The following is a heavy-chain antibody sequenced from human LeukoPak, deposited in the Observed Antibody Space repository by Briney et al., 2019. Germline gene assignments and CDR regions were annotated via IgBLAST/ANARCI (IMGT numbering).Heavy chain of an antibody. CDR3: ASTPSLTYCGGDCYSGPLGD. CDR2: ISAHNGNT. J-gene: IGHJ4*02. D-gene: IGHD2-21*02. Sequence: GASVKVSCKASGYTFTSYGISWVRQAPGQGLEWMGWISAHNGNTSYAQKLQGRVTMTTDTSTSTAYMELRSLRSDDTAVYYCASTPSLTYCGGDCYSGPLGDWGQGTLVTVSS. CDR1: GYTFTSYG. V-gene: IGHV1-18*01.